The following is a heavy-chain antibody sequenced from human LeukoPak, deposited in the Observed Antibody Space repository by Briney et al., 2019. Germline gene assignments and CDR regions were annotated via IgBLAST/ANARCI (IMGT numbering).Heavy chain of an antibody. CDR1: GFTFSSNA. Sequence: GGSLRLSCEASGFTFSSNAMSWVRQAPGKGLEWVLGISGSGGSTYYAGSVKGRFTISRDSSKNTLYLQMNSLRAEDTAVYYCAKDGRYSSVESSNWFDAWGQGTLVTVSS. CDR2: ISGSGGST. J-gene: IGHJ5*02. CDR3: AKDGRYSSVESSNWFDA. V-gene: IGHV3-23*01. D-gene: IGHD6-19*01.